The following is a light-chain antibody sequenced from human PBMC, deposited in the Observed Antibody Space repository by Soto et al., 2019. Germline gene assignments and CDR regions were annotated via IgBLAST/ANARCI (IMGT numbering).Light chain of an antibody. Sequence: ELVLTPSPGPLSFSPGSCSTLSFLASQTVGSSFLAWFQHKPGQDPRLLIYGASTRATGIPDRFSGSGSGTDFTLTISRLEPEDFAVYYRHQYGSSQTFGQGTKGDIK. CDR2: GAS. CDR3: HQYGSSQT. J-gene: IGKJ1*01. CDR1: QTVGSSF. V-gene: IGKV3-20*01.